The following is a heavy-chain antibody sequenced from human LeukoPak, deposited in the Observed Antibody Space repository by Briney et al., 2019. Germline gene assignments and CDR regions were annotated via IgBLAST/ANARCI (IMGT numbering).Heavy chain of an antibody. CDR2: IYYSGST. J-gene: IGHJ4*02. CDR3: AKGDSSGWLFDY. D-gene: IGHD6-19*01. V-gene: IGHV4-59*01. Sequence: SETLSLTCTVSGGSISSYYWSWVRQPPGKGLEWIGYIYYSGSTNYNPSLKSRGTISVDTSKNPFSLKLSSVTAADTAVYYCAKGDSSGWLFDYWGQGTLVTVSS. CDR1: GGSISSYY.